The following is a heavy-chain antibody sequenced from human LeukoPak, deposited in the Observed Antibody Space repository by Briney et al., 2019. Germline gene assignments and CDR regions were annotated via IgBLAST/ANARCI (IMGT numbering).Heavy chain of an antibody. J-gene: IGHJ4*02. Sequence: SGTLSLTCAVYGGSFSGYYWSWIRQPPGKGLEWIGEINHSGSTNYNPSLKSRVTISVDTSKIQFSLKLSSVTAADTAVYYCARGLLLPMVRGTFDYWGQGTLVTVSS. V-gene: IGHV4-34*01. CDR3: ARGLLLPMVRGTFDY. CDR2: INHSGST. CDR1: GGSFSGYY. D-gene: IGHD3-10*01.